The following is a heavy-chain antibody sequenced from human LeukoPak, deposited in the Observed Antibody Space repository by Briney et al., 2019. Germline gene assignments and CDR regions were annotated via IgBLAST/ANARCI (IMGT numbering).Heavy chain of an antibody. CDR1: GGSFSGYY. CDR3: AVAGIYDSFDY. CDR2: INHSGST. V-gene: IGHV4-34*01. D-gene: IGHD3-22*01. Sequence: PSETLSLTCAVYGGSFSGYYWSWIRQPPGKGLEWIGEINHSGSTNYNPSLKSRVTISVDTSKNQFSLKLSSVTAADTAVYYCAVAGIYDSFDYWGQGTLVTVSS. J-gene: IGHJ4*02.